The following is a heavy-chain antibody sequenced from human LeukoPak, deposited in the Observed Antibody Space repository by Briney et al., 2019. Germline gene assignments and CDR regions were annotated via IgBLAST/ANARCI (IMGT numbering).Heavy chain of an antibody. D-gene: IGHD3-9*01. Sequence: SETLSLTCTVSGGSISSSSYYWGWIRQPPGKGLEWIGSIYYSGSTYYNPSLKSRVTISVDTSKNQFSLKLSSVTAADTAVYYCARARYFDWLPLYYFDYWGQGTLVTVSS. J-gene: IGHJ4*02. V-gene: IGHV4-39*01. CDR1: GGSISSSSYY. CDR3: ARARYFDWLPLYYFDY. CDR2: IYYSGST.